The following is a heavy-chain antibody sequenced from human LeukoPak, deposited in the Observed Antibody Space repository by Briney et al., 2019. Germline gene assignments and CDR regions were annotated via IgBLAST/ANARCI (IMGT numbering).Heavy chain of an antibody. CDR2: ISSSSSYI. V-gene: IGHV3-21*01. CDR3: ARAHLYCSGGSCYSDY. D-gene: IGHD2-15*01. CDR1: GFTFSSYS. J-gene: IGHJ4*02. Sequence: GGSLRLSCAASGFTFSSYSMNWVRQAPGKGLEWVSSISSSSSYIYYADSVKGRFTISRDNAKNSLYLQINSLRAEDTAVYYCARAHLYCSGGSCYSDYWGQGTLSPSPQ.